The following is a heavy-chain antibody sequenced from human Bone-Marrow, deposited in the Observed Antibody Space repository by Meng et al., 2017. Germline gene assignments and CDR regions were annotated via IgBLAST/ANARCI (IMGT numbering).Heavy chain of an antibody. Sequence: LSLTCAASGFTFDDYAMHWVRQAPGKGLEWVSGISWKSGTIGYADSVRGRFSISRDDAKNSLYLQMNSMRAEDTALYYCAKEPEGLGVNHRNNYGMDVWGQGTTVTVSS. CDR2: ISWKSGTI. CDR1: GFTFDDYA. V-gene: IGHV3-9*01. D-gene: IGHD3-10*01. J-gene: IGHJ6*02. CDR3: AKEPEGLGVNHRNNYGMDV.